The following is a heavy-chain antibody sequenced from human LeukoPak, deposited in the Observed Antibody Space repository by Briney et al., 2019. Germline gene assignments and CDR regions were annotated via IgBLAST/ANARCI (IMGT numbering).Heavy chain of an antibody. Sequence: GGSLRLSCAASGFTFSSYGMHWIRQAPGKGLEWVAFIRNDGSIIYNADSVKDRFTISRDNSKNTLYVQMNSLRADDTAVYYCAKDTPLCYFDYWGQGTQVTVSS. D-gene: IGHD3-16*01. CDR2: IRNDGSII. J-gene: IGHJ4*02. V-gene: IGHV3-30*02. CDR1: GFTFSSYG. CDR3: AKDTPLCYFDY.